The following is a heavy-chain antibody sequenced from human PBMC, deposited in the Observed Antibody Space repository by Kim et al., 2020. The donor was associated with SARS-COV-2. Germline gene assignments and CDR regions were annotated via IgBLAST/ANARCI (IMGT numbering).Heavy chain of an antibody. D-gene: IGHD2-15*01. CDR3: ARQGPGDCSGGSCYSPYYYYGMDV. J-gene: IGHJ6*02. V-gene: IGHV5-51*01. CDR1: GYSFTSYW. Sequence: GESLKISCKGSGYSFTSYWIGWLRQMPGKGLEWMGIIYPGDSDTRYSPSFQGQVTISADKSISTAYLQWSSLKASDTAMYYCARQGPGDCSGGSCYSPYYYYGMDVWGQGTTVTVSS. CDR2: IYPGDSDT.